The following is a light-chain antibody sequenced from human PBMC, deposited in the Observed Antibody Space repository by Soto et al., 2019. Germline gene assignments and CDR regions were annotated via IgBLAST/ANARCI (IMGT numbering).Light chain of an antibody. Sequence: DIQMTRSPSTLSASVGDRVTITCRASQSISSWLAWYQQKPGKAPNLLIYKASTLESGVPSRFSGSGSGTAFTLTISSLQPDDFATYYCQQYNSYWTFGQGTKVEIK. V-gene: IGKV1-5*03. CDR2: KAS. CDR3: QQYNSYWT. J-gene: IGKJ1*01. CDR1: QSISSW.